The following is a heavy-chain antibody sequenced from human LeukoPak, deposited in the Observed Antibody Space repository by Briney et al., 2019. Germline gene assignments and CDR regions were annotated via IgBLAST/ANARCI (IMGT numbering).Heavy chain of an antibody. J-gene: IGHJ4*02. V-gene: IGHV3-74*01. CDR1: GFSFNTYW. D-gene: IGHD3-9*01. Sequence: GGSLRLSCVASGFSFNTYWMHWVRQAPGKGLVWVTRISGGGSNTTYADSVKGRFTISRDNAKNTVYLQMNSLRAEDTAVYYCARANYHNNWGQGTLVTVSS. CDR2: ISGGGSNT. CDR3: ARANYHNN.